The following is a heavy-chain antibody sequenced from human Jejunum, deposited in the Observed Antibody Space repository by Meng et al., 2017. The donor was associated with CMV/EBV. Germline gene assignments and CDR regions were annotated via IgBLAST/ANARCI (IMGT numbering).Heavy chain of an antibody. V-gene: IGHV3-74*01. CDR3: AKDVGY. CDR1: GYSFRSFW. D-gene: IGHD1-26*01. Sequence: GRVVGCGGGTVTPGGALRLACAASGYSFRSFWIHGVRQGPGKGMVWVSRINPDGSSTSCADFVKGRFTISRDNAKNTLYLQMNSLRPEDTALYYCAKDVGYWGQGTLVTVSS. CDR2: INPDGSST. J-gene: IGHJ4*02.